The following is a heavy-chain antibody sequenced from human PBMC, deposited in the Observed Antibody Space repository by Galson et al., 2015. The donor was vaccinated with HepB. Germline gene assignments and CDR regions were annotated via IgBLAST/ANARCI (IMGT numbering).Heavy chain of an antibody. CDR1: GYSFTSYW. CDR2: IDPSDSYT. J-gene: IGHJ6*02. CDR3: AAPRDGYNPGYYYYGMDV. D-gene: IGHD5-24*01. Sequence: QSGAEVKKPGESLRISCKGSGYSFTSYWISWVRQMPGKGLEWMGRIDPSDSYTNYSPSFQGHVTISADKSISTAYLQWSSLKASDTAMYYCAAPRDGYNPGYYYYGMDVWGQGTTVTVSS. V-gene: IGHV5-10-1*01.